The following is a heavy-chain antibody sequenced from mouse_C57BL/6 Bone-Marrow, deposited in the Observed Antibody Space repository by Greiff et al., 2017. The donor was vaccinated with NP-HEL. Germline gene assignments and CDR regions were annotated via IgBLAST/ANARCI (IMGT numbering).Heavy chain of an antibody. CDR3: TTNYYGSSQYYFDY. CDR2: IEPENGDT. D-gene: IGHD1-1*01. V-gene: IGHV14-4*01. CDR1: GFNIKDDY. J-gene: IGHJ2*01. Sequence: EVQLQQSGAELVRPGASVKLSCTASGFNIKDDYMHWVKQRPEQGLEWIGWIEPENGDTEYASKFQGKATITADTSSNTAYLQLSSLTSEDTAVYYCTTNYYGSSQYYFDYWGQGTTLTVSS.